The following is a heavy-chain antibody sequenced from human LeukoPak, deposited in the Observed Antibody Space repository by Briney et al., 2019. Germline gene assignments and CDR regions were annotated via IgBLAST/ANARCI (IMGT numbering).Heavy chain of an antibody. Sequence: GGSLRLSCAASGFTVSSNYMSWVRQAPGKGLEWVSVIYSGGSTYYADSVKGRFTISRDNSKNTLYLQMNSLRAEDTAVYYCASGVDYGDFSFDYWGQGTLVTVSS. J-gene: IGHJ4*02. CDR3: ASGVDYGDFSFDY. V-gene: IGHV3-66*01. D-gene: IGHD4-17*01. CDR1: GFTVSSNY. CDR2: IYSGGST.